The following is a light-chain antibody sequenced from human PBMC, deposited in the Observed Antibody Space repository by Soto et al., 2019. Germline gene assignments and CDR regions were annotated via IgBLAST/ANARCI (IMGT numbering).Light chain of an antibody. V-gene: IGKV3-15*01. CDR2: DAS. J-gene: IGKJ1*01. Sequence: EIVMTQSPATLSVSPGERPTLSCRASQSVSSNLAWYQQKPGQAPRLLXYDASSRATGIPARFTGSGSGTELSLAISSLQSEDIALYYCHQYNNWPPKTFGQGTQVDNK. CDR1: QSVSSN. CDR3: HQYNNWPPKT.